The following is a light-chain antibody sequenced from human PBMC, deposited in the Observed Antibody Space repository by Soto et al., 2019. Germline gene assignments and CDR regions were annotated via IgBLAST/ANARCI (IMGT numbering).Light chain of an antibody. CDR2: GAP. Sequence: TQPPPTLSASHGVSANLSCRASQSLSSNLAWYQQNPGQPPRLLIYGAPTRATGIPARFSGSESGTEFTLSISSLQSEDFAVYYCKQYKEWPPFTFGQGTGLEIK. V-gene: IGKV3-15*01. CDR3: KQYKEWPPFT. J-gene: IGKJ5*01. CDR1: QSLSSN.